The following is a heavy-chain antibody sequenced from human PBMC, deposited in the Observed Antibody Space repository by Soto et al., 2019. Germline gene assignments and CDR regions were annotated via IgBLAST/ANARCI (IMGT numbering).Heavy chain of an antibody. J-gene: IGHJ5*02. CDR2: ISAYTGNT. CDR3: ARYTSGWT. Sequence: QVHLVQSGAEVKKPGASVKVSCKTSGYTFTSYGISWVRQAPGQGLEWMGWISAYTGNTDYAQMFQGRLTMTTDTSKSTAYMELRRLTSDDTAVYYCARYTSGWTWSQGTLVTVSS. D-gene: IGHD6-25*01. V-gene: IGHV1-18*01. CDR1: GYTFTSYG.